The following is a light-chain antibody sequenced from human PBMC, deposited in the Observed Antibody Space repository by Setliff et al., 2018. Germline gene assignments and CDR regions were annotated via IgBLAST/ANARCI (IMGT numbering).Light chain of an antibody. CDR2: YDS. Sequence: QPPSVPVAPGKTARITCGGNNIGGKSVNWYQQKPGQAPVLVIYYDSDRPSGIPERFFGSNSGNTATLTISRVEAGDEADYYCQVWDSGSEHYVFGTGTKVTVL. CDR3: QVWDSGSEHYV. V-gene: IGLV3-21*04. J-gene: IGLJ1*01. CDR1: NIGGKS.